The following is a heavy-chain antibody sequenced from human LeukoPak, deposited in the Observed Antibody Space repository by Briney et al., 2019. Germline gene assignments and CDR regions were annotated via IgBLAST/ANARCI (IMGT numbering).Heavy chain of an antibody. J-gene: IGHJ1*01. CDR2: IKQDGSEK. Sequence: GGSLRLSCAASGFTFSSYSMNWVRQAPGKGLEWVANIKQDGSEKYYVDSVKGRFTISRDNAKNSLYLQMNSLRAEDTAVYYCARHYYDSSGYFRFAEYFQHWGQGTLVTVSS. V-gene: IGHV3-7*01. D-gene: IGHD3-22*01. CDR3: ARHYYDSSGYFRFAEYFQH. CDR1: GFTFSSYS.